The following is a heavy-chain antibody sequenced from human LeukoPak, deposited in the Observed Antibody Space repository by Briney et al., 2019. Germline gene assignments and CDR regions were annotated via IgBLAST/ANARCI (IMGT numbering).Heavy chain of an antibody. J-gene: IGHJ6*02. V-gene: IGHV1-18*01. CDR2: IGAYNGNT. CDR1: GYTFTSYG. CDR3: ARQACSGSYCYYYYGMDV. Sequence: ASVKVSCKASGYTFTSYGISWVRQAPGQGLEWMGWIGAYNGNTNYAQKLQGRVTMTTDTSTSTAYMELRSLRSDDTAVYYCARQACSGSYCYYYYGMDVWGQGTTVTVSS. D-gene: IGHD1-26*01.